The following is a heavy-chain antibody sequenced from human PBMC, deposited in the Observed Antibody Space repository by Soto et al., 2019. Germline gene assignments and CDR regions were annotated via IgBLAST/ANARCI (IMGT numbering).Heavy chain of an antibody. D-gene: IGHD3-22*01. J-gene: IGHJ4*02. CDR3: ARHKSGGGSYSCEY. CDR2: IDTKDSYT. Sequence: GESVKISCNGSGFIFTSYCISCVRQMPGKGLEWMGRIDTKDSYTNYSPSFQGHVTISPDKSVSTAYLKWSSLKASDTAIYYWARHKSGGGSYSCEYWGQGSRGSVAS. V-gene: IGHV5-10-1*01. CDR1: GFIFTSYC.